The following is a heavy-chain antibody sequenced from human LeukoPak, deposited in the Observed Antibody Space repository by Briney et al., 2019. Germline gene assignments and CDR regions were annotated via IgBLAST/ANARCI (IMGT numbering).Heavy chain of an antibody. CDR2: IIPIFGTA. D-gene: IGHD3-3*01. CDR1: GGTFSSYA. J-gene: IGHJ4*02. V-gene: IGHV1-69*05. Sequence: SVKVSCKASGGTFSSYAISWVRQAPGQGLEWMGGIIPIFGTANYAQEFQGRVTITTDESTSTAYMELSSLRSEDSAVYYCAREEERIAIFGVTNSRFDYWGQGTLVTVSS. CDR3: AREEERIAIFGVTNSRFDY.